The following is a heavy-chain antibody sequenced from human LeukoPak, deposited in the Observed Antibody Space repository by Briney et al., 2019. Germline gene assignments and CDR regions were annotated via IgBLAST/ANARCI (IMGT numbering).Heavy chain of an antibody. J-gene: IGHJ6*04. Sequence: GGSLRLSCTASGFTFGDYAMSWVRQAPGKGLEWVGFIRSKAYGGTTEYAASVKGRFTISRDDSKSIAYLRMNSLKTEDTAVYYCTTDRATMVRGVIILYYYGMDVWGKGTTVTVSS. CDR3: TTDRATMVRGVIILYYYGMDV. D-gene: IGHD3-10*01. CDR1: GFTFGDYA. V-gene: IGHV3-49*04. CDR2: IRSKAYGGTT.